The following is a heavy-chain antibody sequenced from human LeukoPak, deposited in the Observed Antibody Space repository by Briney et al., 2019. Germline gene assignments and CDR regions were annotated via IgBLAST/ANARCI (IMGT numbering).Heavy chain of an antibody. CDR2: ISAYNGNT. CDR3: ARDQLLWFGESKVDNLDY. CDR1: GYTFTSYG. Sequence: ASVKVSCKASGYTFTSYGISWVRQAPGQGLEWMGWISAYNGNTNYAQKLQGRVTMTTDTSTSTAYMELRSLRSDDTAVYYCARDQLLWFGESKVDNLDYWGQGTLVTVSS. V-gene: IGHV1-18*01. D-gene: IGHD3-10*01. J-gene: IGHJ4*02.